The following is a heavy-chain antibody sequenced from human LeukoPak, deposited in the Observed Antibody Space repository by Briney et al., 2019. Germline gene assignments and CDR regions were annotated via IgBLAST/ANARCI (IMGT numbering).Heavy chain of an antibody. CDR2: ISAYNGNT. D-gene: IGHD3-10*01. V-gene: IGHV1-18*04. CDR3: ARGYYGPGSYPL. CDR1: GYTFTSYG. Sequence: ASVKVSCKASGYTFTSYGINWVRQAPGQGLEWMGWISAYNGNTNYAQKLQGRVTMTTDTSTRTAYMELRGLRSDDTAVYYCARGYYGPGSYPLWGQGTLLTDSS. J-gene: IGHJ4*02.